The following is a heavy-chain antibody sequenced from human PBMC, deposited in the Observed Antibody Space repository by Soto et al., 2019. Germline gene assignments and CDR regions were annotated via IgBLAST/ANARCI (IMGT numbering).Heavy chain of an antibody. CDR3: ARDLGSGSYYNLGY. CDR1: GYTFTSYG. D-gene: IGHD3-10*01. Sequence: ASVKVSCKASGYTFTSYGISWVRQAPGQGLEWMGWISAYNGNTNYAQKLQGRVTMTTNTSTSTAYMELRSLRSDDTAVYYRARDLGSGSYYNLGYWGQGTLVTVSS. CDR2: ISAYNGNT. J-gene: IGHJ4*02. V-gene: IGHV1-18*01.